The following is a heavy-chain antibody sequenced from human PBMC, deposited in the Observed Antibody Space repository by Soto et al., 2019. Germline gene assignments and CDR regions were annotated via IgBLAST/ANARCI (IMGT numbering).Heavy chain of an antibody. V-gene: IGHV4-30-4*01. CDR1: GGSISSPDFF. D-gene: IGHD3-10*01. J-gene: IGHJ4*02. Sequence: PSETLSLTSTVSGGSISSPDFFWTWLRQPPGKGLECLGYIYYSGPTYYNPSLKGRLIISIDTSSNQFSLSLNSVIAEDTDVYFCAREPYLTMARNDFRGQGAQVTVSS. CDR2: IYYSGPT. CDR3: AREPYLTMARNDF.